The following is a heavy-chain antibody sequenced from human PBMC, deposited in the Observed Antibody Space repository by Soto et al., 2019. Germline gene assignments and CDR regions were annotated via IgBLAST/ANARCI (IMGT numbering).Heavy chain of an antibody. Sequence: SETLSLTCTVSGGSISSGGYYWSWIRQHPGKGLEWIGYIYYSGSTYYNPSLKSRVTISVDTSKNQFSLKLSSVTAADTAVYYCARDFAYYDFWSGDENWFDPWGQGTLVTVSS. CDR3: ARDFAYYDFWSGDENWFDP. V-gene: IGHV4-31*03. CDR2: IYYSGST. D-gene: IGHD3-3*01. J-gene: IGHJ5*02. CDR1: GGSISSGGYY.